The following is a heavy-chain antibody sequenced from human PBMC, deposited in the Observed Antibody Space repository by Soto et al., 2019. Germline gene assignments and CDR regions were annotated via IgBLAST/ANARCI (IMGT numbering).Heavy chain of an antibody. CDR1: GYTFTSYY. V-gene: IGHV1-46*01. CDR3: ARGTWDSSGWYTFPFDY. D-gene: IGHD6-19*01. Sequence: GASVKGSCNASGYTFTSYYIHWVRQAPGQGLEWMGIINPLSGSTAYAQKFQGRVTLTRDTSTNTVSMELSSLRSEDTAVYYCARGTWDSSGWYTFPFDYWGQGTVVTVSS. CDR2: INPLSGST. J-gene: IGHJ4*02.